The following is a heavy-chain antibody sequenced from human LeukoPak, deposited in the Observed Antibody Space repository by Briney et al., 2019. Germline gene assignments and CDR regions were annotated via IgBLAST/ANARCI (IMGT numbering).Heavy chain of an antibody. CDR2: IYPGDSDT. CDR3: ARLPQWGGTYHFDY. J-gene: IGHJ4*02. Sequence: GESLKISCKGSGYSFTNHWIGWVRQMPGKGLAWMAIIYPGDSDTRYSPSFQGQVTISADKSISTAYLQWSSLKASDTAMYYCARLPQWGGTYHFDYWGQGTLLPVSS. D-gene: IGHD1-26*01. CDR1: GYSFTNHW. V-gene: IGHV5-51*01.